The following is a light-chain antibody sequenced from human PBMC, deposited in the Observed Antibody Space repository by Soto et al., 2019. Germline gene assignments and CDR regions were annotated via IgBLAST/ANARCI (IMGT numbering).Light chain of an antibody. J-gene: IGLJ2*01. CDR1: SSNIGAGYD. Sequence: QSVLTQPPSVSGAPGQRVTISCTGSSSNIGAGYDVQWYQQVPGTAPKLLIYGKNNRPSGVSDRFSVSKSGTSASLAITGLQAEDEADYYCQSYDYSLSGSLVFGGGTKVTVL. CDR2: GKN. CDR3: QSYDYSLSGSLV. V-gene: IGLV1-40*01.